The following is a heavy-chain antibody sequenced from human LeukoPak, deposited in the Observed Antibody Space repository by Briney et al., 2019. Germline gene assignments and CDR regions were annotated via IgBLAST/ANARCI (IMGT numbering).Heavy chain of an antibody. CDR3: AREGRKYSNNDY. CDR2: INPNSGGT. CDR1: GYTFTVYY. Sequence: ASVKVSCKASGYTFTVYYMHWVRQAPGQGLEWMGRINPNSGGTNYAKKFQGRVTVTRDPSISTAYMELSRLRSDDTAVYYCAREGRKYSNNDYWGQGTLVTVSS. J-gene: IGHJ4*02. V-gene: IGHV1-2*06. D-gene: IGHD1-26*01.